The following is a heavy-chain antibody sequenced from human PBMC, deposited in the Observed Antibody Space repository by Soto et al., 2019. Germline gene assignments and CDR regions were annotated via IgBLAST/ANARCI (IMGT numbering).Heavy chain of an antibody. V-gene: IGHV3-7*03. CDR3: ARILPIEAAGAPYGFDP. J-gene: IGHJ5*02. CDR2: IKQDGSQK. Sequence: EVQLVESGGGWVQPGGSLRLSCADSGFTFSNYWMSWVRQAPGKGLEWVANIKQDGSQKYYVDSVKGRFTISRDNAKNSLYLEMNSLRAEDTAVYYCARILPIEAAGAPYGFDPWGQGTLVTVSS. CDR1: GFTFSNYW. D-gene: IGHD6-13*01.